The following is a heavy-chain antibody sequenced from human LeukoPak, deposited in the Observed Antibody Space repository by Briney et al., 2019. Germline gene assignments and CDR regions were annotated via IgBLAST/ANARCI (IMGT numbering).Heavy chain of an antibody. CDR1: GYTLTELS. V-gene: IGHV1-24*01. J-gene: IGHJ4*02. D-gene: IGHD6-19*01. CDR2: FDPEDGEA. Sequence: ASVKVSCKVSGYTLTELSMHWVRQAPGKGLEWMGGFDPEDGEAIYAQKFQGRVTMTEDTSTDTAYMELSSLRSEDTAVYYCATGVDAGSGWYYFDYWGQGTLVTVSP. CDR3: ATGVDAGSGWYYFDY.